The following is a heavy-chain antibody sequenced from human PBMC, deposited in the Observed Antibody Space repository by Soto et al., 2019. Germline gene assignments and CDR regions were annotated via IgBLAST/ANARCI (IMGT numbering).Heavy chain of an antibody. V-gene: IGHV3-15*01. Sequence: PGGSLRLSCVASGFTFTDAWMSWVRQAPGKGLEWVGRIKNKPDGETTDYTAPVKGRFTISRDDSKNTLYLQMNSLKTEDTAVYYCTTARVGYWGQGA. J-gene: IGHJ4*02. CDR1: GFTFTDAW. CDR3: TTARVGY. CDR2: IKNKPDGETT.